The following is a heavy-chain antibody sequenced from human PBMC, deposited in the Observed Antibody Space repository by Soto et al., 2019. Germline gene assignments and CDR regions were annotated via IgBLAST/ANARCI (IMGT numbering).Heavy chain of an antibody. V-gene: IGHV1-69*13. CDR2: IIPIFGTA. J-gene: IGHJ6*02. CDR3: ARNFGSSPYYYYYYGMDV. D-gene: IGHD6-13*01. CDR1: GGIFSSYA. Sequence: SVKVSCKASGGIFSSYAISWVRQAPGQGLEWMGGIIPIFGTANYAQKFQGRVTITADESTSTAYMELSSLRSEDTAVYYCARNFGSSPYYYYYYGMDVWGQGTTVTVSS.